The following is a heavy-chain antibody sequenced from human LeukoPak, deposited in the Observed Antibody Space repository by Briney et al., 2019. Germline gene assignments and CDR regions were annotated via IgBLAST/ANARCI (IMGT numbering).Heavy chain of an antibody. Sequence: SSETLSLTCSVSGASLNYQYWNWIRQSPGKGLEWIGYIYYTGSTRYNPSLESRVTISLDTSKNHFSLKLSTVTAADTAVYYCAREGRENDGSGYFDYWGQGTLVPVSS. V-gene: IGHV4-59*11. CDR3: AREGRENDGSGYFDY. CDR1: GASLNYQY. J-gene: IGHJ4*02. D-gene: IGHD1-26*01. CDR2: IYYTGST.